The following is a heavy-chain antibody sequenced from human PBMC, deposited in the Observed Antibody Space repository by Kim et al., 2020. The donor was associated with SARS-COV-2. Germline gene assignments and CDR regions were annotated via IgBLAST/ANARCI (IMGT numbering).Heavy chain of an antibody. D-gene: IGHD3-3*01. J-gene: IGHJ4*02. V-gene: IGHV3-30*01. CDR3: ARVGVTLEWLLFFDY. Sequence: SVKGRFTISRDNSKNTLYLQMNSLRAEDTAVYYCARVGVTLEWLLFFDYWGQGTLVTVSS.